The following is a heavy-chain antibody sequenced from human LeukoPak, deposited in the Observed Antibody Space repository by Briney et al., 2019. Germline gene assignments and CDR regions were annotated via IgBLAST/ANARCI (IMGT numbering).Heavy chain of an antibody. Sequence: ASVKVSCKVSGYTLTELSMHWVRQAPGKGLEWMGGFDPEDGETIYAQRFQGRVTMTEDTSTDTAYMELSSLRSEDTAVYYCATLPRITIFPPDYWGQGTLVTVSS. CDR3: ATLPRITIFPPDY. CDR1: GYTLTELS. D-gene: IGHD3-3*01. V-gene: IGHV1-24*01. J-gene: IGHJ4*02. CDR2: FDPEDGET.